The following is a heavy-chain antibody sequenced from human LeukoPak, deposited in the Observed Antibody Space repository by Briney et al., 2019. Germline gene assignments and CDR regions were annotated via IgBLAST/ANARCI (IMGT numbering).Heavy chain of an antibody. D-gene: IGHD2-2*02. Sequence: GGSLRLSCAAAGFSFNSYEMEWVRQAPGKGLEWVSYIGSTGSAIFYADSVRGRFTISRDNAKNSLYLQMNSLRADDTAVYYCAMKAVPRPRLYDAFDFWGQGTVVTVSS. CDR2: IGSTGSAI. J-gene: IGHJ3*01. CDR3: AMKAVPRPRLYDAFDF. CDR1: GFSFNSYE. V-gene: IGHV3-48*03.